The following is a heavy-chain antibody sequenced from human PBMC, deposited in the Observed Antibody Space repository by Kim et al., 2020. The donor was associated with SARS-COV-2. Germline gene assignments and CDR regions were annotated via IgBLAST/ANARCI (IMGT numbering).Heavy chain of an antibody. CDR1: GDSISTAFY. D-gene: IGHD3-10*01. CDR2: VYYTGDT. V-gene: IGHV4-39*01. Sequence: SETLSLTCTVSGDSISTAFYWGWIRQPPGKGLEWIGSVYYTGDTYYSPSLKGRVTIYVDTSKNQFSLDVNSVTAADTAMYYCARPSSRFGDYALWGQGTLVTVFS. CDR3: ARPSSRFGDYAL. J-gene: IGHJ4*02.